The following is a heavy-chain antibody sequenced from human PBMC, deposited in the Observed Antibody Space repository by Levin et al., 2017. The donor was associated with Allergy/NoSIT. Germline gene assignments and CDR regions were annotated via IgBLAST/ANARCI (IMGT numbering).Heavy chain of an antibody. V-gene: IGHV4-39*07. J-gene: IGHJ4*02. Sequence: SQTLSLTCTVSGGSISSSSYYWGWIRQSPGKGLEWIGSIYKSGSPYYNPSLQSRVSISVDMSKNQFSLKLNSVTAADTAVYYWGRGNMVRAVIKRLDYWGQGTLVTVSS. CDR3: GRGNMVRAVIKRLDY. D-gene: IGHD3-10*01. CDR2: IYKSGSP. CDR1: GGSISSSSYY.